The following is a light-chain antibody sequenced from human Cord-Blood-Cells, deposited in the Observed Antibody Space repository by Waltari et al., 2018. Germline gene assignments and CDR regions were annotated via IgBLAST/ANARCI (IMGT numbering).Light chain of an antibody. V-gene: IGLV2-14*01. Sequence: QSALTQHASVYGSPGQSITTSCTGTSSDVGGYNYVSWYQQHPGKAPKPMIYEVSNRPSGVSNRFSGSKSGNTASLTISGLQAEDEADYYCSSYTSSSTVVFGGGTKLTVL. CDR2: EVS. J-gene: IGLJ2*01. CDR1: SSDVGGYNY. CDR3: SSYTSSSTVV.